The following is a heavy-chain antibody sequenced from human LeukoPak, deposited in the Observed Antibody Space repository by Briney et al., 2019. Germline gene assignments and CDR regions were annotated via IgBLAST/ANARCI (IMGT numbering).Heavy chain of an antibody. CDR1: GGSISSSSYY. D-gene: IGHD3-10*01. V-gene: IGHV4-39*01. Sequence: PSETLSLTCTVSGGSISSSSYYWGWIRQPPGKGLEWIGSIYYSGSTYYNPSLKSRVTISVDTPKNQFSLKLSSVTAADTAVYYCARHRRQYGSGSYYNRGMDVWGQGTTVTVSS. CDR3: ARHRRQYGSGSYYNRGMDV. J-gene: IGHJ6*02. CDR2: IYYSGST.